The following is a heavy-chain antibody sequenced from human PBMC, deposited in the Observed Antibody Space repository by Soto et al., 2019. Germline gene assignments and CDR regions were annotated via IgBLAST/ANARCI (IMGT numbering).Heavy chain of an antibody. CDR3: ARERFGELFDY. Sequence: SETLSLTCTVSGGSISSGGYYWSWIRQHPGKGLEWIGYIYYSGSTYYNPSLKSRVTISVDTSKNQFSLKLSSVTAADTAVYYCARERFGELFDYWGQGTLVTVPQ. CDR1: GGSISSGGYY. V-gene: IGHV4-31*03. D-gene: IGHD3-10*01. J-gene: IGHJ4*02. CDR2: IYYSGST.